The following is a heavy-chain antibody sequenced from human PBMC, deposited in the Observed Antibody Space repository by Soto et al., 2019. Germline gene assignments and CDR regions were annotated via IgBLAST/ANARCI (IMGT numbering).Heavy chain of an antibody. D-gene: IGHD3-16*01. CDR3: ANSAHYDYVWGSYWDAFDI. J-gene: IGHJ3*02. Sequence: QVQLVQSGAEVKKPGSSVKVSCKASGGSFSSYAISWVRQAPGQGLEWMGGIIPIFGTPNYAQKFQGRVTITADESTSTAYMELSSLRSEDTAVYYCANSAHYDYVWGSYWDAFDIWGQGTMVTVST. CDR1: GGSFSSYA. V-gene: IGHV1-69*01. CDR2: IIPIFGTP.